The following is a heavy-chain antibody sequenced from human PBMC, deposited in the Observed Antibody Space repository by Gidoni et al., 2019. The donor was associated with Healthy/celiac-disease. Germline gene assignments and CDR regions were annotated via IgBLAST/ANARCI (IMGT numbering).Heavy chain of an antibody. CDR3: ARDRVTMIHGRGENDAFDI. J-gene: IGHJ3*02. V-gene: IGHV3-33*01. CDR2: IWYDGSNK. Sequence: QVQLVESGGGVVQPGRSLRLSCAASGFTFSSYVIHWVRQAPGKGLEWVAVIWYDGSNKYYADSVKGRFTISRDNSKNTLYLQMNSLRAEDTAVYYCARDRVTMIHGRGENDAFDIWGQGTMVTVSS. D-gene: IGHD3-22*01. CDR1: GFTFSSYV.